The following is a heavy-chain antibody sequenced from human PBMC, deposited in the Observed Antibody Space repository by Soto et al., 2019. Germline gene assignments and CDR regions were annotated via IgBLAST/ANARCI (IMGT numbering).Heavy chain of an antibody. J-gene: IGHJ3*02. CDR3: AAGCSGGSCYSAGAFDI. CDR2: IVVGSGNT. Sequence: ASVKVSCKASGFTFTSSAMQWVRQARGQRLVWIGWIVVGSGNTNYAQKFQERVTITRDMSTSTAYMERSSLRSEDTAVYYCAAGCSGGSCYSAGAFDIWGQGTTVTVS. D-gene: IGHD2-15*01. V-gene: IGHV1-58*02. CDR1: GFTFTSSA.